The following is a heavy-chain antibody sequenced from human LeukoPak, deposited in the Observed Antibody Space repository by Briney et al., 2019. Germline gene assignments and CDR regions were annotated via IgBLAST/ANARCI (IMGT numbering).Heavy chain of an antibody. D-gene: IGHD2-2*01. CDR1: GFTFGDYA. CDR2: IRSKAYGGTT. CDR3: TRVAMHYYYMDV. V-gene: IGHV3-49*04. Sequence: GGSLRLSCTASGFTFGDYAMSWVRQAPGKGLEWVGFIRSKAYGGTTEYAASVKGRFTISRDDSTSIAYLQMNGLKTEDTAVYYCTRVAMHYYYMDVWGKGTTVTV. J-gene: IGHJ6*03.